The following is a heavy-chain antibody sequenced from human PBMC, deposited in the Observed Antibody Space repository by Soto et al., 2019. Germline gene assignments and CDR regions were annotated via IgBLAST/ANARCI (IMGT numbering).Heavy chain of an antibody. V-gene: IGHV4-31*03. CDR3: ATNGDYYATSGPKYFPH. Sequence: QVQLQESGPGLVKPSQTLSLTCTVSGGSISTGGYYWSWIRQHPGKGLECIGYIYYSGSTYYNPSLKSRVTISVDTSKNQFSLKRSYVTAADTAVYYCATNGDYYATSGPKYFPHWGQGTLVTVSS. J-gene: IGHJ1*01. CDR2: IYYSGST. D-gene: IGHD3-22*01. CDR1: GGSISTGGYY.